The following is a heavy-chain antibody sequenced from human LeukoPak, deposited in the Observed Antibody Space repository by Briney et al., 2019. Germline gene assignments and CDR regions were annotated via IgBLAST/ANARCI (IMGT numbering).Heavy chain of an antibody. J-gene: IGHJ3*02. D-gene: IGHD3-22*01. CDR2: INHSGST. Sequence: SETLSLTCAVYGGSFSGYYWSWIRQPPGKGLEWIGEINHSGSTYYNPSLKSRVTISVDSSKNQFSLKLSSVTAADTAVYYCARRGRLSGYRDAFDIWGQGTMVTVSS. V-gene: IGHV4-34*01. CDR3: ARRGRLSGYRDAFDI. CDR1: GGSFSGYY.